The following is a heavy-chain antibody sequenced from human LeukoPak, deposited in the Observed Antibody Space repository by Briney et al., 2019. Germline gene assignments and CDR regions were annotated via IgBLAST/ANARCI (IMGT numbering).Heavy chain of an antibody. CDR2: IHPGDSDT. J-gene: IGHJ4*02. CDR3: ARLGTYWSNYYFEY. D-gene: IGHD3-10*01. CDR1: GYSFTTYW. Sequence: GESLKISCQGSGYSFTTYWIGWVRQLPGKGLECMGIIHPGDSDTRYSPSFQGQVTISADKSMNTAYLQWSSLKASDTAMYYCARLGTYWSNYYFEYWGQGTLVTVSS. V-gene: IGHV5-51*01.